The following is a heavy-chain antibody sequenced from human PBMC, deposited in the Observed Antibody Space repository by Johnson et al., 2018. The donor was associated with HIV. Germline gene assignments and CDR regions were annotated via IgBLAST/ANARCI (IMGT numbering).Heavy chain of an antibody. J-gene: IGHJ3*02. Sequence: QMLLVESGGGVVQPGRSLRLSCAASGFTFSSYGMHWVRQAPGKGLEWVAVISYDGSNKYYVDSVKGRFTISRDNAKNSLYLQMNSLRAEDTAVYYCARGHSPDAFDIWGQGTIVTVSS. CDR3: ARGHSPDAFDI. CDR2: ISYDGSNK. D-gene: IGHD6-13*01. CDR1: GFTFSSYG. V-gene: IGHV3-30*03.